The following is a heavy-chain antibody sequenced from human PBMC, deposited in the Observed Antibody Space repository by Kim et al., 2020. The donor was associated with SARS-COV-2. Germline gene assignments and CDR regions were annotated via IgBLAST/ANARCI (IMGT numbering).Heavy chain of an antibody. CDR3: AKGNVDTVST. CDR2: ISYDGSNK. J-gene: IGHJ5*02. Sequence: GGYLRLSCAASGFTFSSYGMHWVRQAPGKGLEWVAVISYDGSNKYYADSVKGRFTISSDNSKNTLFLKMKSLRVEETAVNYCAKGNVDTVSTWGQGTLVT. V-gene: IGHV3-30*18. CDR1: GFTFSSYG. D-gene: IGHD5-18*01.